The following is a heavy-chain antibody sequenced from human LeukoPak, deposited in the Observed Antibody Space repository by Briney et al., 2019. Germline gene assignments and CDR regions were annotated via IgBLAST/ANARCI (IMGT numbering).Heavy chain of an antibody. CDR1: GYTLSDLW. J-gene: IGHJ4*02. CDR3: ARSQGLYGAADY. Sequence: GESLQMSCQASGYTLSDLWIGWVRQMPGQGLEWMGSVYHADSDTRYGPSFEGHVTISADKSTTTAVLQWNSLQSSDSSIYFCARSQGLYGAADYWGQGTLVISSS. CDR2: VYHADSDT. D-gene: IGHD2-2*02. V-gene: IGHV5-51*01.